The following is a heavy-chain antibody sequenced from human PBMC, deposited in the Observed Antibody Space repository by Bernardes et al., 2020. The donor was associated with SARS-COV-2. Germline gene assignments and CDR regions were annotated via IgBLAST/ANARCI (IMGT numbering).Heavy chain of an antibody. CDR1: GFTFSSYA. D-gene: IGHD3-10*01. J-gene: IGHJ4*01. V-gene: IGHV3-23*01. Sequence: GGSLRLSCAASGFTFSSYAMSWVRQAPGKGLEWVSAISGSGGSTYYADSVKGRFTISRDNSKNTLYLQMNSLRADDTAVYYCACPGGYGSVDYWGHGTLVSVSS. CDR2: ISGSGGST. CDR3: ACPGGYGSVDY.